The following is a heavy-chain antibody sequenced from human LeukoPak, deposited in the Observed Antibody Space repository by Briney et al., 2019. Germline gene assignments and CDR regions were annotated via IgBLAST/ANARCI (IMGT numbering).Heavy chain of an antibody. Sequence: TASETLSLTCAVYGGSFSGYYWRWIRQPPGKALEWIGEINYSGNTNYNPPLKSRVNISVDTSKNQFSLKLSSVTAADTAVYYCARGIAAAGRPFYYYYYYMDVWGKGTTVTVSS. CDR3: ARGIAAAGRPFYYYYYYMDV. D-gene: IGHD6-13*01. J-gene: IGHJ6*03. V-gene: IGHV4-34*01. CDR2: INYSGNT. CDR1: GGSFSGYY.